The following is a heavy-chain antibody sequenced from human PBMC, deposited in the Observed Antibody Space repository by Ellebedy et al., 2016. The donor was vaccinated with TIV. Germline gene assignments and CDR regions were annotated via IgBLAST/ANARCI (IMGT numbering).Heavy chain of an antibody. D-gene: IGHD1-26*01. V-gene: IGHV4-61*08. CDR3: VRHAGASFES. CDR2: IFRSENT. J-gene: IGHJ4*02. Sequence: SETLSLXCTVSGDFVNSSDYYWSWIRQPPGKGLEWIGYIFRSENTTYNPSLKSRITLYGDTSKNQFSLKLTSVTAADSARYYCVRHAGASFESWGPGTLVTVSS. CDR1: GDFVNSSDYY.